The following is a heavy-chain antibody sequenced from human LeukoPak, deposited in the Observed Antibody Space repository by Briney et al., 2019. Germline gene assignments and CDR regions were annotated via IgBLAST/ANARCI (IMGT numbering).Heavy chain of an antibody. Sequence: GASVKVSCKASGYTFTGYYMHWVRQAPGQGLEGMGWINPNSVGTNYAQKFQGRVTMTRDTSISTAYMELSRLRSDDTAVYYCARGDIVVVPAALHYFDYWGQGTLVTVSS. V-gene: IGHV1-2*02. CDR3: ARGDIVVVPAALHYFDY. CDR2: INPNSVGT. J-gene: IGHJ4*02. CDR1: GYTFTGYY. D-gene: IGHD2-2*01.